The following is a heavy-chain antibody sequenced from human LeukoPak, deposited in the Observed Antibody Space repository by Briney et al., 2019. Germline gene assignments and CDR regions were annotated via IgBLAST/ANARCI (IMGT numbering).Heavy chain of an antibody. CDR3: ASHAPTGYCSGGSCYSYFDY. CDR1: GGTFSSYA. D-gene: IGHD2-15*01. V-gene: IGHV1-69*13. CDR2: IIPIFGTA. Sequence: SVKVSCKASGGTFSSYAISWVRQAPGQGLEWMGGIIPIFGTANYAQKFQGRVTITADESTSTAYMELSSLRSEDTAESSFASHAPTGYCSGGSCYSYFDYWGQGTLVTVSS. J-gene: IGHJ4*02.